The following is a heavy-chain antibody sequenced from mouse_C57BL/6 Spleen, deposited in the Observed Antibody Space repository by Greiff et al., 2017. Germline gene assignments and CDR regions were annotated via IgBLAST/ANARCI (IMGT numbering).Heavy chain of an antibody. CDR1: GYTFTDYN. J-gene: IGHJ3*01. CDR2: INPNNGGT. V-gene: IGHV1-18*01. CDR3: ARSLYGNYVAY. D-gene: IGHD2-1*01. Sequence: VQLQESGPELVKPGASVKIPCKASGYTFTDYNMDWVKQSHGKSLEWIGDINPNNGGTIYNQKFKGKATLTVDKSSSTAYMELRSLTSEDTAVYYCARSLYGNYVAYWGQGTLVTVSA.